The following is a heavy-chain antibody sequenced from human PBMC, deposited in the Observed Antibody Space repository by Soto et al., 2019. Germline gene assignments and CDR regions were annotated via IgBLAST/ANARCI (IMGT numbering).Heavy chain of an antibody. V-gene: IGHV3-7*04. J-gene: IGHJ4*02. Sequence: EVRLVESGGGLVQPGGSLRLSCAAYGFTFSSYWMKWVRQAPGKGLEWVANIKQDGNEKYYVDSVKGRFTISRDNAKDSLYMQMNSLRAEDTAVYYCARDLFDYWGQGTLVTVSS. CDR1: GFTFSSYW. CDR2: IKQDGNEK. CDR3: ARDLFDY.